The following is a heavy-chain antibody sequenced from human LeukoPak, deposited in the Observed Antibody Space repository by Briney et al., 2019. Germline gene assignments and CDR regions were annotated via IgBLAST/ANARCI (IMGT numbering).Heavy chain of an antibody. D-gene: IGHD6-19*01. CDR1: GASITSSNYY. Sequence: SETLSLTCTVSGASITSSNYYWLWLRQPPGKGLEWIGSIYYNGITYYSLSLKSRVTISVDTSKSQCSLRLSSVTAADTAVYYCARDSLAVAGTVDYWGQGTLVTVSS. J-gene: IGHJ4*02. V-gene: IGHV4-39*07. CDR2: IYYNGIT. CDR3: ARDSLAVAGTVDY.